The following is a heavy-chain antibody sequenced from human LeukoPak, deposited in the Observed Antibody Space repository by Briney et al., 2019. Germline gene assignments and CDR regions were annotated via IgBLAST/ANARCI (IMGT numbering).Heavy chain of an antibody. V-gene: IGHV3-23*01. D-gene: IGHD5-18*01. CDR2: ISGSGGST. CDR3: AGNSYGYNWFDS. J-gene: IGHJ5*01. CDR1: GFTFSSYA. Sequence: GGSLRLSCAASGFTFSSYAMSWVRQAPGKGLEWVSAISGSGGSTYYADSVKGRFTISRDNSKNTLYLQMNSLRVEDTAVYYCAGNSYGYNWFDSWGQGTLVTVSS.